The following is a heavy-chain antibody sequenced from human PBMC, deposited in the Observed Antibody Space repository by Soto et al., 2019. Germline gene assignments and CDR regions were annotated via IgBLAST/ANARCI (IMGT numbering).Heavy chain of an antibody. Sequence: SETLSLTCAVYGGSFSPYFWSWIRQPPGKGLEWIGEINHNGSTNYNPSLTRRATLSVDTSKNQVSLKLTSVTAADTAVFYCARHIGLRIAVAERIDDWGQRTTVTVPS. J-gene: IGHJ6*02. CDR1: GGSFSPYF. CDR3: ARHIGLRIAVAERIDD. CDR2: INHNGST. V-gene: IGHV4-34*01. D-gene: IGHD6-19*01.